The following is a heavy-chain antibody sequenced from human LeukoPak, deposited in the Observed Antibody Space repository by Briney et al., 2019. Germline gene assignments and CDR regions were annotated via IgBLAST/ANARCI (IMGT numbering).Heavy chain of an antibody. CDR3: ARNRDGYNSFDY. V-gene: IGHV4-59*12. J-gene: IGHJ4*02. D-gene: IGHD5-24*01. CDR1: GGSITSDY. Sequence: SETLSLTCTLSGGSITSDYWSWIRQSPGKGLEWIGSIYYSGSTYYNPSLKSRVTISVDTSKNHFSLKLSSVTAADTAVYYCARNRDGYNSFDYWGQGTLVTVSS. CDR2: IYYSGST.